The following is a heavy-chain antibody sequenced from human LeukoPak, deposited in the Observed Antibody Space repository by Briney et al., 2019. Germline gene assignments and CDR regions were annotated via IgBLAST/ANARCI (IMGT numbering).Heavy chain of an antibody. Sequence: SETLSLTCAVYGGSFSGYYWSWIRQPPGKGLEWIGEINHSGSTNYNPSLKGRVTISVDTSKNQFPLKLSSVTAADTAVYYCARGREVMDVWGKGTTVTVSS. J-gene: IGHJ6*03. CDR1: GGSFSGYY. CDR3: ARGREVMDV. V-gene: IGHV4-34*01. CDR2: INHSGST.